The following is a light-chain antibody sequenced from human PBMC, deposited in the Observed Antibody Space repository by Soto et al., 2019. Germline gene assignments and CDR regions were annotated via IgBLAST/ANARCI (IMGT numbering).Light chain of an antibody. CDR3: SSYTSTSTPCV. V-gene: IGLV2-14*01. CDR1: SSDVGGYNY. Sequence: QSALTQPASVSGAPGQSITISCTGTSSDVGGYNYVSWYQLHPGKAPKLIIYEVSHRPSGASNHFSGYKSGNTASLTISGLQAEDAADYYCSSYTSTSTPCVFGTGTKVPVL. J-gene: IGLJ1*01. CDR2: EVS.